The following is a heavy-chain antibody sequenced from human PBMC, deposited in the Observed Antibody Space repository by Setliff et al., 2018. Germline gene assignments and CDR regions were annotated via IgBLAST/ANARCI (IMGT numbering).Heavy chain of an antibody. V-gene: IGHV3-74*01. D-gene: IGHD3-22*01. CDR2: ISSDGTTT. J-gene: IGHJ4*02. CDR1: GFTFNSFW. CDR3: ARGAIADSSGYYQGF. Sequence: GGSLRLSCAASGFTFNSFWMHWVRRAPGKGLVWVSRISSDGTTTNHADSVKGRVTISRDNARSTLYLQMSSLRADDTAVYYCARGAIADSSGYYQGFWGQGTLVTVSS.